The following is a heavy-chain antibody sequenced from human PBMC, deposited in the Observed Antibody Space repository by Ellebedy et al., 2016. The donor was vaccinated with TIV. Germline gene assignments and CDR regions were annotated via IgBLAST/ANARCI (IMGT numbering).Heavy chain of an antibody. V-gene: IGHV3-7*01. CDR1: GFTFSRFW. D-gene: IGHD5-12*01. CDR2: INQGGSET. Sequence: PGGSLRLSCAASGFTFSRFWMAWVRQAPGKGLEWVATINQGGSETYYVDSVKGRFTISRDNSKNSLYLQMNSLRADDTALYYCASAARGSGAYESFWGQGTLVTSPQ. J-gene: IGHJ4*02. CDR3: ASAARGSGAYESF.